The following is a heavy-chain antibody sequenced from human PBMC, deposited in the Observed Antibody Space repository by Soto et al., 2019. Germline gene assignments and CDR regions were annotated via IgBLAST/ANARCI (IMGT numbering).Heavy chain of an antibody. Sequence: QVRLVQSGPEVKKPGATVKVSCKTSGYIFASHDINWVRQASGQGLEWMGWINPTSGNTGYAPKFQDRISLTRETFMNTADLELSSLRSDATAVYFCTRRFSRWLKSEEDPREDFDYWGQGTLVSVSS. J-gene: IGHJ4*02. CDR3: TRRFSRWLKSEEDPREDFDY. CDR1: GYIFASHD. V-gene: IGHV1-8*01. D-gene: IGHD3-3*01. CDR2: INPTSGNT.